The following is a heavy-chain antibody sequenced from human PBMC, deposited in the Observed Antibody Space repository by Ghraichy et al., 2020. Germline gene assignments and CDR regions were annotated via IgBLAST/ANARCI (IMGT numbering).Heavy chain of an antibody. Sequence: ESLNISCAASGFTFSGSAMHWVRQASGKGLEWVGRIRSKANSYATAYAASVKGRFTISRDDSKNTAYLQMNSLKTEDTAVYYCTRLGSGSYYYYYYGMDVWGQGTTVTVSS. D-gene: IGHD3-10*01. CDR2: IRSKANSYAT. CDR1: GFTFSGSA. V-gene: IGHV3-73*01. J-gene: IGHJ6*02. CDR3: TRLGSGSYYYYYYGMDV.